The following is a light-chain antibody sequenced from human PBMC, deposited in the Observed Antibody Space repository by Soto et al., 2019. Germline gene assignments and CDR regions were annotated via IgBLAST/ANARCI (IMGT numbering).Light chain of an antibody. CDR2: DVS. CDR1: SSDVGGYNY. Sequence: QSALTQPASVSGSPGQSITISCTGTSSDVGGYNYVSWYQQYPGKAPKLMIYDVSNRPSGVSNCFSGSKSGNTASLTLSGLQAEDEADYYCSSYTNSNTLVFGSGTKLTVL. V-gene: IGLV2-14*01. J-gene: IGLJ1*01. CDR3: SSYTNSNTLV.